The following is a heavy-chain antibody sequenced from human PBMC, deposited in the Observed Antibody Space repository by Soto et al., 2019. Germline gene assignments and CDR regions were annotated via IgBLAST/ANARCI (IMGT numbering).Heavy chain of an antibody. J-gene: IGHJ3*02. CDR2: MNPNSGNT. CDR1: GGTFSSYA. D-gene: IGHD6-25*01. CDR3: ARCGRNDAFDI. Sequence: GDSVKVSCKASGGTFSSYAISWVRQAPGQGLEWMGWMNPNSGNTGYAQKFQGRVTMTRNTSTSTAYMELSSLRSEDTAVYYCARCGRNDAFDIWGQGTMVTVSS. V-gene: IGHV1-8*02.